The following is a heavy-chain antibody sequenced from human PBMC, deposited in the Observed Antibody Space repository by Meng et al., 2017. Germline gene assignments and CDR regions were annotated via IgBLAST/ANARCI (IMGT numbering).Heavy chain of an antibody. D-gene: IGHD3-10*01. V-gene: IGHV4-4*02. CDR2: IYHSGST. CDR1: GGSISSSNW. Sequence: VQLAEEGPGPGKPSGSLALHCVRAGGSISSSNWWSWVRQPPGKGLEWIGEIYHSGSTNYNPSLKSRVTISVDKSKNQFSLKLSSVTAADTAVYYCAGSEVPYYYYGMDVWGQGTTVTVSS. CDR3: AGSEVPYYYYGMDV. J-gene: IGHJ6*02.